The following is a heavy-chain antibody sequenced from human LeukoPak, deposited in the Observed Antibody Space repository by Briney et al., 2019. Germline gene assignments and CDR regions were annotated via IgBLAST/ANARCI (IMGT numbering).Heavy chain of an antibody. D-gene: IGHD6-19*01. CDR1: GGSISSYY. V-gene: IGHV4-4*07. Sequence: PSETLSLTCTVSGGSISSYYWNWIRQPAGKGLEWIGRIYTSGSTNYNPSLKSRVTMSVDTSKNQFSLKLSSVTAADTAVYYCARAGVSGQWLAQYYYYYYYMDVWGKGTTVTVSS. CDR3: ARAGVSGQWLAQYYYYYYYMDV. J-gene: IGHJ6*03. CDR2: IYTSGST.